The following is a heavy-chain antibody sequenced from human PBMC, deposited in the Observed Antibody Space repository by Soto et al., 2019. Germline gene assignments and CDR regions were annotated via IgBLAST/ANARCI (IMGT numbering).Heavy chain of an antibody. CDR1: GFTFSSYG. J-gene: IGHJ6*04. CDR2: ISSSGSPI. D-gene: IGHD2-21*02. Sequence: VGSLRLSCAASGFTFSSYGMNWVRQAPGTGREWVSYISSSGSPIYYADSVKGRFTISRDNAKNSLYLQMNCLGEGNTAVNRCPTGDNMDVWGKGTTVTVSS. V-gene: IGHV3-48*02. CDR3: PTGDNMDV.